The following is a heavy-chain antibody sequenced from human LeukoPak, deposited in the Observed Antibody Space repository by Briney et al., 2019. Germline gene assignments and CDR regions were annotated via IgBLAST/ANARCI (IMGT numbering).Heavy chain of an antibody. J-gene: IGHJ5*02. D-gene: IGHD2-15*01. CDR1: GFTFSAYS. V-gene: IGHV3-21*01. CDR2: ISSGSRYI. Sequence: GGSLRLSCAASGFTFSAYSMNWVRQAPGKGLEWVSSISSGSRYIYYADSVKGRFTISRDNAKDSLYLQMNSLRAEDTAVYYCAKCSGGNCYHSDDHWGQGTLVTVS. CDR3: AKCSGGNCYHSDDH.